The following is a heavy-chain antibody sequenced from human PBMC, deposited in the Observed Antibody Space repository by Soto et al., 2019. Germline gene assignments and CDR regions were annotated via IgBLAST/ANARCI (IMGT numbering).Heavy chain of an antibody. CDR2: IYWDDEK. J-gene: IGHJ3*02. CDR3: AHSVYYYDSSGDIFPYDPFDI. CDR1: GFSLSIRGVG. Sequence: QITLKESGPTLVKPTQTLTLTCTFSGFSLSIRGVGVAWIRQPPGKALEWVALIYWDDEKRYSPSLKSRLTITKDTSKNQVVLTMTNMDPVDTATYYCAHSVYYYDSSGDIFPYDPFDIWGPGTMVTVSS. V-gene: IGHV2-5*02. D-gene: IGHD3-22*01.